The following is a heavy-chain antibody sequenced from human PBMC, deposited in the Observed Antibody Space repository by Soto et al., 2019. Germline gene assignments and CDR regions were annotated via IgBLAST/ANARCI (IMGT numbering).Heavy chain of an antibody. CDR3: ARDRGSGWYWAFDI. D-gene: IGHD6-19*01. CDR1: GFTFSSYA. Sequence: PGGSLRLSCAASGFTFSSYAMHWVRQAPGKGLEWVAVISYDGSNKYYADSVKGRFTISRDNSKNTLYLQMNSLRAEDTAVYYCARDRGSGWYWAFDIWGQGTMVTVSS. V-gene: IGHV3-30-3*01. J-gene: IGHJ3*02. CDR2: ISYDGSNK.